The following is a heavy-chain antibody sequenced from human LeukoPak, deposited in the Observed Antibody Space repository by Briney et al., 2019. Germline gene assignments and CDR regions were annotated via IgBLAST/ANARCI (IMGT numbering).Heavy chain of an antibody. J-gene: IGHJ4*02. Sequence: GVSLRLSCAASGFTFSTYAMTWVRQAPGKGLEWVSGINSNGDEIYYADSARGRFTISRDNSNNALYLQMDSLRAEDTAVYYCANWIGGSPRDYWGQATLVTV. CDR2: INSNGDEI. V-gene: IGHV3-23*01. D-gene: IGHD3-3*01. CDR1: GFTFSTYA. CDR3: ANWIGGSPRDY.